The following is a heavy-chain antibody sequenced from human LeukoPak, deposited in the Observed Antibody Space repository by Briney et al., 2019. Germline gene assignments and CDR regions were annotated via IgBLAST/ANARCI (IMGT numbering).Heavy chain of an antibody. CDR2: ISSSGSTI. D-gene: IGHD3-10*01. V-gene: IGHV3-48*03. CDR1: GFTFSSYE. Sequence: GGSLRLSCAASGFTFSSYEMNWVRQAPGKGLEWVSYISSSGSTIYYADSVKGRFTISRDNAKNSLYLQMNSLRAEDTAVYYCARGEQLWFGGGYRTAERASVYFDYWGQGTLVTVSS. CDR3: ARGEQLWFGGGYRTAERASVYFDY. J-gene: IGHJ4*02.